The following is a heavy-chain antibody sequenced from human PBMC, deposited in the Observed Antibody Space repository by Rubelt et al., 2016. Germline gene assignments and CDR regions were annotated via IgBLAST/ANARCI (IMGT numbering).Heavy chain of an antibody. Sequence: GGGVVQPGRSLRLSCSTSGFTFSSYAMHWVRQAPGKGLHWLAVISGDGATTFYGHYVNARFIISRDNSKRTLYLQMDSLGVDDTAVYYCARGDYDYWSGQPDKWGQGTLVTVSS. D-gene: IGHD3-3*01. J-gene: IGHJ4*02. V-gene: IGHV3-30*03. CDR1: GFTFSSYA. CDR3: ARGDYDYWSGQPDK. CDR2: ISGDGATT.